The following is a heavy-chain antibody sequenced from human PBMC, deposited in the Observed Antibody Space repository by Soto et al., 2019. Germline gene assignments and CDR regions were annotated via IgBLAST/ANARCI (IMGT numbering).Heavy chain of an antibody. V-gene: IGHV1-18*03. D-gene: IGHD3-22*01. CDR3: ARAYDSSGYYTDY. J-gene: IGHJ4*02. CDR2: ISPYSGNT. Sequence: ASVKVSCKASGYIFVNYGIAWVRQAPGQGLEWMGWISPYSGNTHYASKVQGRLTMTTDTSTSTAYMDLGSLTSDDMAVYYCARAYDSSGYYTDYWGQGTLVTVSS. CDR1: GYIFVNYG.